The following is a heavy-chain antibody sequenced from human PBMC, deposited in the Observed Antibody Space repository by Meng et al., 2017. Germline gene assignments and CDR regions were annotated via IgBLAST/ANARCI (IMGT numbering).Heavy chain of an antibody. CDR1: GFTFSDYW. CDR2: INSDESTT. Sequence: EVQVVGSGGGLVQPGGSLGLSCAVSGFTFSDYWMHWVRQAPGKGLVWVSHINSDESTTDYADSVKGRFTISRDNAKNTLYLQMNSLRAEDTAVYYCARDHGPIDYWGQGTLVTVSS. V-gene: IGHV3-74*01. CDR3: ARDHGPIDY. J-gene: IGHJ4*02.